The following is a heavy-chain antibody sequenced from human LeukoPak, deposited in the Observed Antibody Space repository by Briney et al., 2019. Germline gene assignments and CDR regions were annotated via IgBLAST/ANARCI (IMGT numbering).Heavy chain of an antibody. CDR1: GFTFSSYE. CDR3: ARQVGYSYGYGESSD. V-gene: IGHV3-48*03. Sequence: GGSLRLSCAASGFTFSSYEMNWVRQAPGKGREWVSYISSSGSTIYYADSVKGRFTISRDNAKNSLYLQMNSLRAEDTAVYYCARQVGYSYGYGESSDWGQGTLVTVSS. J-gene: IGHJ4*02. CDR2: ISSSGSTI. D-gene: IGHD5-18*01.